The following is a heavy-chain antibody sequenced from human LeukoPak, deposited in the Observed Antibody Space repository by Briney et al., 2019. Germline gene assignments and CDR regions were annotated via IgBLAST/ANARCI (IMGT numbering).Heavy chain of an antibody. D-gene: IGHD1-1*01. J-gene: IGHJ4*02. CDR3: ARNDGFDY. V-gene: IGHV3-11*04. CDR2: ISRRGRTI. CDR1: GFTFSDYY. Sequence: GGSLRLSCAASGFTFSDYYMSWIRRAPGKGLEWVSYISRRGRTIYYADSVKGRFNICRENAKHSLYLQMNSLRAEDTAVYYCARNDGFDYWGQGTLVTVSS.